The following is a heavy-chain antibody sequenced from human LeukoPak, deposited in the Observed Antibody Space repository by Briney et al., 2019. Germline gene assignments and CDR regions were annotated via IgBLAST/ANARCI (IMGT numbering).Heavy chain of an antibody. V-gene: IGHV5-51*01. CDR3: ARSSTYSPYYLDS. D-gene: IGHD2-2*01. CDR1: GYTLTELS. Sequence: GASVKVSCKVSGYTLTELSMHWVRQMPGKGLEWMGIIYPPDSDTRYGREFQGQVTISVDESINTAYLQWSSLKASDTAMYYCARSSTYSPYYLDSWGQGTLVTVSS. CDR2: IYPPDSDT. J-gene: IGHJ4*01.